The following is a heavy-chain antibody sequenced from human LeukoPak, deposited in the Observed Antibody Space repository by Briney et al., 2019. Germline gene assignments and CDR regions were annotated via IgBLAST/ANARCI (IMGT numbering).Heavy chain of an antibody. CDR2: IKQDGSEE. J-gene: IGHJ4*02. CDR1: AFTFSSYW. CDR3: ARDHYNILTGYFSY. Sequence: GSLRLSCAASAFTFSSYWMSWVRQAPGKGLEWVAYIKQDGSEEYYVDSVKGRFTISRDNAKNSLFLQMNSLRAEDTAVYYRARDHYNILTGYFSYWGQGTLVAVSS. D-gene: IGHD3-9*01. V-gene: IGHV3-7*01.